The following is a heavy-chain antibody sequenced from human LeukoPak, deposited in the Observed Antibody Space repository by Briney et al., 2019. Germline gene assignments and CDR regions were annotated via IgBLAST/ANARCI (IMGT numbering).Heavy chain of an antibody. CDR3: AKDLHYGSADY. CDR2: IKQDGTEK. J-gene: IGHJ4*02. CDR1: GFTFTTYW. Sequence: GGSLRLSCAASGFTFTTYWMSWVRQAPGKGLERVANIKQDGTEKYYVDSVKGRFTISRDNAKNSLYLQMNSLRAEDTAVYYCAKDLHYGSADYWGQGTLVTVSS. V-gene: IGHV3-7*01. D-gene: IGHD3-10*01.